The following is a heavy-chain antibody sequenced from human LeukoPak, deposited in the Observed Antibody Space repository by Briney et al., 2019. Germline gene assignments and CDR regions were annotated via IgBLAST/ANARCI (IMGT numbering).Heavy chain of an antibody. CDR3: ASDFPDNSGYYPLGY. J-gene: IGHJ4*02. CDR1: GYSISSGYY. D-gene: IGHD3-22*01. CDR2: IYHSGST. Sequence: TSETLSLTCTVSGYSISSGYYWGWIRQPPGKGLEWIGSIYHSGSTYYNPSLKSRVTISVDTSKNQFSLKLSSVTAADTAVYYCASDFPDNSGYYPLGYWGQGTLVTVSS. V-gene: IGHV4-38-2*02.